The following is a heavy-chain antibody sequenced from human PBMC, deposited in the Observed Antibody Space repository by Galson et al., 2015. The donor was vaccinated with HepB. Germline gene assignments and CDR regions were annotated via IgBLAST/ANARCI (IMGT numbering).Heavy chain of an antibody. CDR1: GFTFSSYA. Sequence: LRLSCAASGFTFSSYAMTWVRQAPGKGLEWVSAISGRGSSTYYADSVKGRFTISRDNSKDTLCLQMNSLRAEDTAVYYCATFMDTSLDVDYWGQGTLVTVSS. V-gene: IGHV3-23*01. CDR2: ISGRGSST. D-gene: IGHD5-18*01. J-gene: IGHJ4*02. CDR3: ATFMDTSLDVDY.